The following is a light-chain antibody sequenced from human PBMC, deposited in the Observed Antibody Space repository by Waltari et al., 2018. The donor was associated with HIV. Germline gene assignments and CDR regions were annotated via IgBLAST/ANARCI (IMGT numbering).Light chain of an antibody. CDR2: EAS. J-gene: IGKJ1*01. CDR1: QSISSW. Sequence: DIQMTQSPSTLSASVGDRVTITCRASQSISSWLAWYQQKAGKAPKFLIYEASNLESGVPSRFSVTGSGTEFTLTINSLQPDDFATYYCHHFNTYSGTFGQGTKV. CDR3: HHFNTYSGT. V-gene: IGKV1-5*03.